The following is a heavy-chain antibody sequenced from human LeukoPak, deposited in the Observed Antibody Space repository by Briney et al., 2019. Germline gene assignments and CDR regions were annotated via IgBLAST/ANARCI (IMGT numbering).Heavy chain of an antibody. Sequence: PGGSLRLSCAASGFTFSSYSMNWVRQAPGKGLEWVSFISTSSSYIYYADSVKGRFTISRDNAKNSLSLQMNSLKAEDTAVYYCARATTYDILTGYSDYWGQGTLVTVSS. J-gene: IGHJ4*02. V-gene: IGHV3-21*01. CDR3: ARATTYDILTGYSDY. D-gene: IGHD3-9*01. CDR1: GFTFSSYS. CDR2: ISTSSSYI.